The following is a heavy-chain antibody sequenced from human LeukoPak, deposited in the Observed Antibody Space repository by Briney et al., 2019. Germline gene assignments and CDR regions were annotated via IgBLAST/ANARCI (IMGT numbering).Heavy chain of an antibody. CDR1: GYTFTNNF. CDR3: ARAGVETMVWFSTKFSPFDY. D-gene: IGHD3-10*01. Sequence: ASVKVSCKASGYTFTNNFMHWVRQAPGQGLEWIGIINPSGDNTWYAQKSQGRVTMTRDMATSTDYLEVSSLRSEDTAVYYCARAGVETMVWFSTKFSPFDYWGQGTLVTVSS. V-gene: IGHV1-46*01. J-gene: IGHJ4*02. CDR2: INPSGDNT.